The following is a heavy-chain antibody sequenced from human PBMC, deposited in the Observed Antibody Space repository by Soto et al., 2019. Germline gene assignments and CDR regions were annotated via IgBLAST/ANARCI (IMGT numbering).Heavy chain of an antibody. D-gene: IGHD2-15*01. CDR3: AKIVGGGSHHDAFDI. CDR2: TGGGGVST. Sequence: EVQLLESGGGLVEPGGSLRLSCAASGFTFRSYAMTWVRQAPGKGLEWVSYTGGGGVSTYYADSVKGRFTSSRDDSKNTLYLQMNSLRAEDTALYYCAKIVGGGSHHDAFDIWCQGTRVTVSS. J-gene: IGHJ3*02. V-gene: IGHV3-23*01. CDR1: GFTFRSYA.